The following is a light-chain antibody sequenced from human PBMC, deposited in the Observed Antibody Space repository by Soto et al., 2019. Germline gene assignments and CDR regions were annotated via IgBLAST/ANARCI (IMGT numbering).Light chain of an antibody. CDR3: QQYNNWPPT. CDR2: GAS. V-gene: IGKV3-15*01. J-gene: IGKJ1*01. Sequence: EIVMPQSPATLSVSPGESAPLSCRASQSVSSNLAWYQQKPGQAPRLLIYGASTRATGIPARFSGSGSGTEFTLTISSLQSEDFAVYYCQQYNNWPPTVGQGTKVDIK. CDR1: QSVSSN.